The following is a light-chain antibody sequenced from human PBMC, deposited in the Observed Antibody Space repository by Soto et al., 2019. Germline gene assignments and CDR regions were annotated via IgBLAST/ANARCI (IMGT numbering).Light chain of an antibody. Sequence: QSVLTQPPSASGSPGQSVTISCTGTSSDVGGYKYVSWYQQHPGKAPKLIIYQVSKRPSGVPGRFSGSKSGNTASLTVSGLQAEDDADYYCSSYAGSTYVFGTGTKLTVL. J-gene: IGLJ1*01. CDR1: SSDVGGYKY. CDR2: QVS. V-gene: IGLV2-8*01. CDR3: SSYAGSTYV.